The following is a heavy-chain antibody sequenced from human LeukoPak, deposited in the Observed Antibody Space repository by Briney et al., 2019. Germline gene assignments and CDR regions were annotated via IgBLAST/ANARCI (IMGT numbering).Heavy chain of an antibody. CDR3: AKAPVTTCSGAYCYPFDY. CDR1: GFTFNDYY. CDR2: ISSSGSSI. J-gene: IGHJ4*02. Sequence: GGSLRLSCAASGFTFNDYYMNWIRQAPGKGLEWVSYISSSGSSIHYADSVKGRFTISRDSSKNTLYLQMNRLRAEDAAVYYCAKAPVTTCSGAYCYPFDYWGQGTLVTVSS. V-gene: IGHV3-11*01. D-gene: IGHD2-21*01.